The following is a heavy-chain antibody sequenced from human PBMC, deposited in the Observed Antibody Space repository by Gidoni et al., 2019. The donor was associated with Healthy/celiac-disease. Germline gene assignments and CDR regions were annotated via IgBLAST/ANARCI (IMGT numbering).Heavy chain of an antibody. CDR3: ASDSGYDLYYMDV. D-gene: IGHD5-12*01. V-gene: IGHV3-48*02. CDR1: GFTFRSYS. J-gene: IGHJ6*03. CDR2: ISSSSSTI. Sequence: EVQLVESGGGLVQPGGSLRLSCAASGFTFRSYSMNGVRQAPGKGLEWVSYISSSSSTIYYAASVKGRFTIARDNAKNSLYLKMNSLRDEDTAVYYCASDSGYDLYYMDVWGKGTTVTVSS.